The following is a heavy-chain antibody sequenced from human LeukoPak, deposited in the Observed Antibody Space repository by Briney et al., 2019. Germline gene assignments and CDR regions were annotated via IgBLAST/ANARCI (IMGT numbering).Heavy chain of an antibody. CDR2: INPNSGGT. D-gene: IGHD2-2*01. CDR1: GYTFTGYY. V-gene: IGHV1-2*02. J-gene: IGHJ5*02. CDR3: ARPYRSSTSCYGWFDP. Sequence: ASVKVSCKASGYTFTGYYMHWVRQAPGQGLEWLGWINPNSGGTNYAQKFQGRVTMTRDTSISTAYMELSRLRSDDTAVYYCARPYRSSTSCYGWFDPWGQGTLVTVSS.